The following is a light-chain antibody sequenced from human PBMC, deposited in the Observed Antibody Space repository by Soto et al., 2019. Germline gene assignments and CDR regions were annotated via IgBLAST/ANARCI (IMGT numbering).Light chain of an antibody. Sequence: QSVLTQPPSASGSPRQSVTISCTGTSSDVGGYNFVSWYQQHPGKTPQLIIYEVTKRPSADPDRFSGSKSGTTASLTVSAVQAVDDADFFGSSYAATNNYVFGSGTKVTV. J-gene: IGLJ1*01. CDR1: SSDVGGYNF. CDR3: SSYAATNNYV. CDR2: EVT. V-gene: IGLV2-8*01.